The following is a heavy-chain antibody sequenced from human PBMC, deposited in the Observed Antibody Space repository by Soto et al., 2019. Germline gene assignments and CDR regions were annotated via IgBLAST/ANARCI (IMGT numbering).Heavy chain of an antibody. D-gene: IGHD5-12*01. Sequence: QVHLQQWGAGLLKPSETLSLTCAVYGESFIGYYWTWIPPPPGKGLEWIGEINHRGSTNYNPSLKSRVTISIDTSKNQFSLKLSSVTAADTSVYYCARTDIVTTNWFDPWGQGTLVTVSS. CDR1: GESFIGYY. CDR3: ARTDIVTTNWFDP. CDR2: INHRGST. V-gene: IGHV4-34*02. J-gene: IGHJ5*02.